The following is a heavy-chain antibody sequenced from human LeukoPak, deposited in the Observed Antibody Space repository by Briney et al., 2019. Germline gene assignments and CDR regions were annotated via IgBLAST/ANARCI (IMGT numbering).Heavy chain of an antibody. CDR3: AKASWVSTADAVL. D-gene: IGHD3-16*01. Sequence: PGGSLTLSCVASGFTFSSYAMSWVRETPARGLEWVSSLRGNGDASYAASVKGRFTLSRDESRNTVYLQLNKLRVEDTAIYYCAKASWVSTADAVLWGQGTVVTVSS. J-gene: IGHJ4*02. V-gene: IGHV3-23*01. CDR1: GFTFSSYA. CDR2: LRGNGDA.